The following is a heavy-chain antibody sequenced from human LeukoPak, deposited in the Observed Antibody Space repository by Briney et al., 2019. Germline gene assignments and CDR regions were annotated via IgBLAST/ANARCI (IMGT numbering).Heavy chain of an antibody. Sequence: GESLKISCQGSGYSFTSYWIGWVRQMPGKGLEWMGIIYPGDSDTRYSPSFQGQVTISADKSISTAYLQWSSLKASDTAMYYCARQNRPAPYGMDVWGQGTTVTVSS. V-gene: IGHV5-51*01. J-gene: IGHJ6*02. CDR3: ARQNRPAPYGMDV. CDR1: GYSFTSYW. CDR2: IYPGDSDT.